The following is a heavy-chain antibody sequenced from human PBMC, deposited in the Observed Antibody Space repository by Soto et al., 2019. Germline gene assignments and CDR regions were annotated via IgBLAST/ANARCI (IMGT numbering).Heavy chain of an antibody. CDR3: ARQGSYYESTGHLNTICDF. D-gene: IGHD3-22*01. J-gene: IGHJ4*02. Sequence: PSETLSLTCTVSGGSISSSSYFWGWIRQPPGKGLEWIGSIYYSGGTYYNPSLKSRVTISVDTSKNQFSLKLSSVTAADTAVYHCARQGSYYESTGHLNTICDFWGRGTLVTVSS. CDR2: IYYSGGT. CDR1: GGSISSSSYF. V-gene: IGHV4-39*01.